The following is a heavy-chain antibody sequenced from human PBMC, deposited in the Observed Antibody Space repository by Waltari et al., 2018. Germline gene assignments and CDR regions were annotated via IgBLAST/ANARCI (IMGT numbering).Heavy chain of an antibody. D-gene: IGHD3-3*01. CDR1: GFTFSSYA. Sequence: QVQLVESGGGVVQPGRSLRRSCAASGFTFSSYAMQWVRQGPGKGPVGGAVISYDGSNKYSADSGKGRFTISRDNSKNTLYLQMNSLIAEDTAVYYCARATEKRITIFGVVIEHTGWFDPWGQGTLVTVSS. J-gene: IGHJ5*02. CDR3: ARATEKRITIFGVVIEHTGWFDP. V-gene: IGHV3-30*01. CDR2: ISYDGSNK.